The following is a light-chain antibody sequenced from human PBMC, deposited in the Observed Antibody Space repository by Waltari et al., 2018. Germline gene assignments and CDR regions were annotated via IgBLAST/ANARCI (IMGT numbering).Light chain of an antibody. CDR3: QQGSILPLT. CDR1: ESVYKY. CDR2: DTS. V-gene: IGKV3-11*01. Sequence: EVVLTQSPVTLSLSAGERASPSCRARESVYKYLAWYPQRPGQPPRLLIYDTSNRAAGVPGRFSGSGYGTDFTLTITSLEAEDFAVYFCQQGSILPLTFGGGTRVEIK. J-gene: IGKJ4*01.